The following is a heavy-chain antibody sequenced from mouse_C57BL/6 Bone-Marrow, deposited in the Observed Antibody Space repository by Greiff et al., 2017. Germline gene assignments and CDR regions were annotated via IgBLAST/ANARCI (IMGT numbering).Heavy chain of an antibody. J-gene: IGHJ4*01. CDR1: GYTFTSYW. Sequence: QVQLKQPGAELVRPGTSVKLSCKASGYTFTSYWMHWVKQRPGQGLEWIGVIDPSDSYTNYNQKFKGKATLTVDTSSSTAYMQLSSLTSEDSAVYYCARPLLGAMDYWGQGTSVTVSS. CDR3: ARPLLGAMDY. D-gene: IGHD3-1*01. CDR2: IDPSDSYT. V-gene: IGHV1-59*01.